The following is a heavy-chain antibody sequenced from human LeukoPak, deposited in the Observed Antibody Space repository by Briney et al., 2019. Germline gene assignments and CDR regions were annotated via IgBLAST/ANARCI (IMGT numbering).Heavy chain of an antibody. D-gene: IGHD6-13*01. J-gene: IGHJ6*02. CDR2: TNTDGSST. Sequence: SGGSLRLSCAASGFTFSSYWMHWVRQAPGKGLVWVSRTNTDGSSTIYADSVKGRFTISRDNAKNSLYLQMNSLRADETAVYYCARLRPYSSTWYAYYGMDVWGQGTTVTVSS. CDR3: ARLRPYSSTWYAYYGMDV. CDR1: GFTFSSYW. V-gene: IGHV3-74*01.